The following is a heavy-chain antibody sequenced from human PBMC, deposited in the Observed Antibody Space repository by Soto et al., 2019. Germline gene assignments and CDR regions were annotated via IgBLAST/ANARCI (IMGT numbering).Heavy chain of an antibody. D-gene: IGHD2-15*01. CDR1: GGSISSCSYY. V-gene: IGHV4-39*01. CDR2: IYYSGST. Sequence: ASENLSLTCIVSGGSISSCSYYWGWIRQPPGKGLEWIGSIYYSGSTYYNPSLKSRVTISVDTSKNQFSLKLSSVTAADTAVYYCARVYCSGGSCSTANYNWFDPWGQGTLVT. CDR3: ARVYCSGGSCSTANYNWFDP. J-gene: IGHJ5*02.